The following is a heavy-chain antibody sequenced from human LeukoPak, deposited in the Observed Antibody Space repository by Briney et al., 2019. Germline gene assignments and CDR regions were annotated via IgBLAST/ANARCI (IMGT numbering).Heavy chain of an antibody. CDR2: VSKDGNNI. D-gene: IGHD6-19*01. CDR1: GFDFINFH. CDR3: ARDFLWLADY. V-gene: IGHV3-30-3*01. Sequence: GGSLRLSCAASGFDFINFHIHWVRQAPGKGLEWLAFVSKDGNNIYYADSVKGRFTISRDSSKSTLYLQMNSLRADDTAIYYCARDFLWLADYWGQGTLVTVSS. J-gene: IGHJ4*02.